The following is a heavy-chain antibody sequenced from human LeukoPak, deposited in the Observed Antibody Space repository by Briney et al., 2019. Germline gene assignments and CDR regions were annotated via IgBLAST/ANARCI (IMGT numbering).Heavy chain of an antibody. J-gene: IGHJ6*02. V-gene: IGHV3-21*01. CDR1: GFTFSSYS. D-gene: IGHD3-10*01. CDR2: ISSSSSYI. Sequence: PGGSLRLSCAASGFTFSSYSMNWVRQAPGKELEWVSSISSSSSYIYYADSVKGRFTISRDNAKNSLYLQMNGLRAEDTAVYYCASDPLWFGGSGDYYGMDVWGQGTLVTVSS. CDR3: ASDPLWFGGSGDYYGMDV.